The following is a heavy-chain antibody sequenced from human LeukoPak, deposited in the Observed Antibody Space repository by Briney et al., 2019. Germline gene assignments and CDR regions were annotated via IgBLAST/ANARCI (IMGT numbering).Heavy chain of an antibody. J-gene: IGHJ4*02. V-gene: IGHV1-24*01. CDR2: FDREDGET. D-gene: IGHD6-19*01. CDR1: EYSLTELA. CDR3: ARGQWLVYYFDY. Sequence: ASVKVSCKVSEYSLTELAIHWVRQAPGKGLEWMGGFDREDGETIYAQKFQGRVTMTEDTSTATAYMELSRLRSDDTAVYYCARGQWLVYYFDYWGQGTLVTVSS.